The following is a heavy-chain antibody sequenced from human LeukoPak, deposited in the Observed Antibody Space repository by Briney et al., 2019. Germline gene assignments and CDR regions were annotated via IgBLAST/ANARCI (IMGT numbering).Heavy chain of an antibody. CDR3: ARDLKYNDSSGFDY. J-gene: IGHJ4*02. CDR1: GFTFSSYS. Sequence: GGSLRLSCATSGFTFSSYSMNWVRQAPGKGLEWVSCISSSSSYIYYTDSVKGRFTISRDNAKNSLTLQMNSLRAEDTAVYYCARDLKYNDSSGFDYWGQGTLVTVSS. D-gene: IGHD3-22*01. V-gene: IGHV3-21*01. CDR2: ISSSSSYI.